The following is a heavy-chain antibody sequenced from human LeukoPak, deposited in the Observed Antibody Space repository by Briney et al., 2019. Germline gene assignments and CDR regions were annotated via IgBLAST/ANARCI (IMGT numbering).Heavy chain of an antibody. Sequence: GGSLRLSCAASGFTFSSYSMNWVRQAPGKGLEWVSSISSSSSYIYYADSVKGRFTISRDNAKNSLYLQMNSLRAEDTAVYYCARDQLESQLGGAFDSWGQGTMVTVSS. V-gene: IGHV3-21*01. CDR2: ISSSSSYI. CDR1: GFTFSSYS. D-gene: IGHD1-1*01. J-gene: IGHJ3*02. CDR3: ARDQLESQLGGAFDS.